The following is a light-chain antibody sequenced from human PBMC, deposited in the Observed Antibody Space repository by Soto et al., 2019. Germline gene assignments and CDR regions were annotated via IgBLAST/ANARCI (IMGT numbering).Light chain of an antibody. V-gene: IGLV2-14*01. CDR1: SSDVGGYNY. CDR2: DVS. CDR3: SSYTSSSTQV. Sequence: QSALTQPASVSGSPGQSITISCTGTSSDVGGYNYVSWYQQHPGKAPKLMIYDVSNRPSGVSNRFSGSKSGNKASLTISGLQAEDEADYYCSSYTSSSTQVFGTGTKLTV. J-gene: IGLJ1*01.